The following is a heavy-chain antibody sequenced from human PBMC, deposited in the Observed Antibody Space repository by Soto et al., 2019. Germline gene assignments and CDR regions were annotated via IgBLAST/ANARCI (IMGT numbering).Heavy chain of an antibody. Sequence: RSLRLSCAASGFTFRPYWMNWVRQAPGKGLEWVANIKQDGSEKYFVDSVKGRFTISRDNAKSSLYLQMNSLRAEDTAVYYCARAYKYYSGSQPLDYWGQGALVTVSS. CDR2: IKQDGSEK. CDR3: ARAYKYYSGSQPLDY. J-gene: IGHJ4*02. D-gene: IGHD1-26*01. V-gene: IGHV3-7*03. CDR1: GFTFRPYW.